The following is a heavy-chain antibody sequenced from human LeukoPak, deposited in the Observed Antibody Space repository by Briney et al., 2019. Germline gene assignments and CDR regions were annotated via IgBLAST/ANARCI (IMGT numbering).Heavy chain of an antibody. Sequence: PGRSLTLSCAASGFIFSNYGMHWVRQAPAKGLELVAVISHDGRTEFYADSVNGRFTISRDNSKNTLDLQKNSLRAEDTAVYYCARSMSADHYYGMDVWGQGTTVTVSS. CDR1: GFIFSNYG. CDR2: ISHDGRTE. CDR3: ARSMSADHYYGMDV. J-gene: IGHJ6*02. V-gene: IGHV3-30*03. D-gene: IGHD2-15*01.